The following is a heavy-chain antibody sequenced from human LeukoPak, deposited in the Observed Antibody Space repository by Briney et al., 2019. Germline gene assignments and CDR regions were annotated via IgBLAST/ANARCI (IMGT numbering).Heavy chain of an antibody. CDR2: IYTSGST. D-gene: IGHD2-15*01. CDR3: AREAPFYCSCSGGSCYSDAFDI. CDR1: GGSISSGSYY. Sequence: PSETLSLTCTVSGGSISSGSYYWSWIRQPAGKGLEWIGRIYTSGSTNYNPSLKSRVTISVDTSKNQFSLKLSSVTAADTAVYYCAREAPFYCSCSGGSCYSDAFDIWGQGTMVTVSS. V-gene: IGHV4-61*02. J-gene: IGHJ3*02.